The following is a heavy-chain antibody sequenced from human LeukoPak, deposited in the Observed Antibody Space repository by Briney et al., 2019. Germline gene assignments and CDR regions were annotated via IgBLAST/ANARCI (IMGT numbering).Heavy chain of an antibody. CDR1: GYTFIRYG. Sequence: ASVKVSCKASGYTFIRYGISWVRQAPGQWLEWMGRIIPILGIANYAQKFQGRVTITADKSTSTAYMELSSLRSEDTAVYYCARLGGGVVGYWGQGTLVTVSS. CDR2: IIPILGIA. CDR3: ARLGGGVVGY. V-gene: IGHV1-69*04. D-gene: IGHD1-26*01. J-gene: IGHJ4*02.